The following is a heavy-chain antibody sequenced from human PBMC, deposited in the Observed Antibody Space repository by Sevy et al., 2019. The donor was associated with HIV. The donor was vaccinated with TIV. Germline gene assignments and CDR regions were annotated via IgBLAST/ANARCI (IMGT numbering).Heavy chain of an antibody. J-gene: IGHJ5*02. V-gene: IGHV1-8*01. CDR3: ASVVPAATYSRFDP. CDR1: GYIFTSYD. D-gene: IGHD2-2*01. Sequence: ASVKVSCKASGYIFTSYDINWVRQASGQGLEWMGWMNPNSGNTGYAQKFQGRVTMTRNTSISTAYMELSSLRSEDTAVYYCASVVPAATYSRFDPWGQGTLVTVSS. CDR2: MNPNSGNT.